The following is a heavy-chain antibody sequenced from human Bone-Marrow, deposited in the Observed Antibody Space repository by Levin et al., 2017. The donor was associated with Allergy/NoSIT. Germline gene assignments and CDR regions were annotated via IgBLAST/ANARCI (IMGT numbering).Heavy chain of an antibody. CDR3: ARDRRDYSYYYGMDV. J-gene: IGHJ6*02. CDR1: GFTFRSHA. D-gene: IGHD2-21*01. Sequence: GGSLRLSCKASGFTFRSHAMHWVRHFPGKGLEWVAVIWYDGSDKYYAGSVKGRFSISRDNSNNTLYLEMNGLRAEDTAVYYCARDRRDYSYYYGMDVWGQGTTVIVSS. CDR2: IWYDGSDK. V-gene: IGHV3-33*01.